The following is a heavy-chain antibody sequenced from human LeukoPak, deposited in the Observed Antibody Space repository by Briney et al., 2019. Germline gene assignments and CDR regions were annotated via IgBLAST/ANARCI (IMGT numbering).Heavy chain of an antibody. D-gene: IGHD4-17*01. CDR3: AGVSAPPDYGDYVSENWFDP. CDR2: ISSYKKR. V-gene: IGHV1-18*01. Sequence: GASVKLSCKASGYTFTSYGINWVRQAPGQGLEWMGWISSYKKRNYAQKSQGRATITPDTPTSTAQMDLRDLRSDGTAVYDCAGVSAPPDYGDYVSENWFDPWGQGTLVTVSS. CDR1: GYTFTSYG. J-gene: IGHJ5*02.